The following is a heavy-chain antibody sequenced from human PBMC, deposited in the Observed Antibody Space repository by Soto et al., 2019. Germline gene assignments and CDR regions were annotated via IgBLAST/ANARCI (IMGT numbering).Heavy chain of an antibody. CDR2: ISGSGDYT. Sequence: EVQLSESGGGLVQPGGSLRLSCAASGFTFSNYAMSWVRQAPGKGLEWISAISGSGDYTYYEDSVKGRFTVSRDNSTSTLYLQMNNLRAEDSATYYCAKDGYCTATSCFAGGEFDYWGQGTQATVSS. CDR1: GFTFSNYA. CDR3: AKDGYCTATSCFAGGEFDY. J-gene: IGHJ4*02. V-gene: IGHV3-23*01. D-gene: IGHD2-2*01.